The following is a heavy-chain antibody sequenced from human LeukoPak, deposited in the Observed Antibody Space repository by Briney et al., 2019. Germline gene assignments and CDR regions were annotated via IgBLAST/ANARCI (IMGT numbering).Heavy chain of an antibody. V-gene: IGHV4-59*01. CDR3: ARWDSANWFDP. Sequence: PESLSLTCTVSGGSISSYYWSWIRPPPGKGLEWIGYIYYSGSTNYNPSLKSRVTISVDTSKNQFSLKLSSVTAADTAVYYCARWDSANWFDPWGQGTLVTVSS. D-gene: IGHD1-26*01. CDR2: IYYSGST. J-gene: IGHJ5*02. CDR1: GGSISSYY.